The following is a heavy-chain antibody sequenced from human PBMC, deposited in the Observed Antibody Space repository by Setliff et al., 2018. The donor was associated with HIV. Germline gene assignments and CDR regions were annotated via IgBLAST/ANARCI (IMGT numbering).Heavy chain of an antibody. V-gene: IGHV3-43D*03. CDR3: VKGPSTSSWAVTWDVFDI. Sequence: PGGSLRLSCAASGFSFDDYAMHWVRQAPGKGLEWVSTITSDDGSAFYADSLKGQFTISRDNSKNSLYLQMNRRRVDDSAFYHCVKGPSTSSWAVTWDVFDIWGQGTPVTVSS. CDR2: ITSDDGSA. D-gene: IGHD6-13*01. J-gene: IGHJ3*02. CDR1: GFSFDDYA.